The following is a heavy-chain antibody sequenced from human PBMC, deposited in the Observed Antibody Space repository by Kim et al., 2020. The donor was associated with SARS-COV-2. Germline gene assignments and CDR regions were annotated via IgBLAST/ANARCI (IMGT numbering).Heavy chain of an antibody. CDR2: ISAYNGNT. Sequence: ASVKVSCKASGYTFTSYGISWVRQAPGQGLEWMGWISAYNGNTNYAQKLQGRVTMTTDTSTSTAYMELRSLRSDDTAVYYCAISPDPNNRGSGYCDYWGQGTLVTVSS. D-gene: IGHD2-15*01. V-gene: IGHV1-18*01. J-gene: IGHJ4*02. CDR3: AISPDPNNRGSGYCDY. CDR1: GYTFTSYG.